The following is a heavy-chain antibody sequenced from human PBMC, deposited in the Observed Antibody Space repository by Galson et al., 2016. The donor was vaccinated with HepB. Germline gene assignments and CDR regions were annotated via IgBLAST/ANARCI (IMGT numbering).Heavy chain of an antibody. CDR2: IIPTFGSA. V-gene: IGHV1-69*13. CDR3: ARGLGEYSSSPSRLSFDS. Sequence: SVKVSCKASGGTFSNYAVSWVRQVPGQGLEWLVGIIPTFGSANYAQKFRGRVTITADDSTSTAYLELTSLRPDDTAVYFCARGLGEYSSSPSRLSFDSWGQGTLVTVSS. D-gene: IGHD3-22*01. CDR1: GGTFSNYA. J-gene: IGHJ4*02.